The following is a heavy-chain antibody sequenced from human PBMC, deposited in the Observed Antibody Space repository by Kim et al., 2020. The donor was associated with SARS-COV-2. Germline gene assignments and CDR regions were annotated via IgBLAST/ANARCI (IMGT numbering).Heavy chain of an antibody. Sequence: GGSLRLSCAASGFTFSSYSMNWVRQAPGKGLEWVSYISSSSSTIYYADSVKGRFTISRDNAKNSLYLQMNSLRDEDTAVYYCARDLNYYGSGSYFPYYYYGMDVWGQGTTVTVSS. CDR1: GFTFSSYS. J-gene: IGHJ6*02. D-gene: IGHD3-10*01. CDR2: ISSSSSTI. CDR3: ARDLNYYGSGSYFPYYYYGMDV. V-gene: IGHV3-48*02.